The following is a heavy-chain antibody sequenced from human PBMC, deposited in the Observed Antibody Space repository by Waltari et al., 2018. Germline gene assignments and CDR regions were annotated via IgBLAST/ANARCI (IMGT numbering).Heavy chain of an antibody. CDR3: ARDQWDYYDSSGYNDAFDI. V-gene: IGHV1-69*01. D-gene: IGHD3-22*01. CDR1: GGTFSSYA. Sequence: QVQLVQSGAEVKKPGSSVKVSCKASGGTFSSYAISWVRQAPGHGLEWMGGFIPIFGKANYAQKFQGRVTITADESTSTAYMELSSLRSEDTAVYYCARDQWDYYDSSGYNDAFDIWGQGTMVTVSS. CDR2: FIPIFGKA. J-gene: IGHJ3*02.